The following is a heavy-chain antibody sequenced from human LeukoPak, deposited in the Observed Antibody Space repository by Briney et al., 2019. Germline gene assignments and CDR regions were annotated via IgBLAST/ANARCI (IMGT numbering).Heavy chain of an antibody. CDR1: GFTFSTYP. CDR3: AKDFEYQRWDYFDY. J-gene: IGHJ4*02. D-gene: IGHD2-2*01. V-gene: IGHV3-30*04. Sequence: PGRSLTLSCAASGFTFSTYPMHWVRQAPGKGLEWVAVISKDGGNKYFSNEYYADSVKGRFTISRDNSKNTLYLQMNSLRAEDTAVYYCAKDFEYQRWDYFDYWGQGTLVTVSS. CDR2: ISKDGGNKYFSNE.